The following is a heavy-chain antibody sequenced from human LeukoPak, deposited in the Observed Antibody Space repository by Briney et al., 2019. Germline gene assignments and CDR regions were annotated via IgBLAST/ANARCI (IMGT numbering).Heavy chain of an antibody. D-gene: IGHD4-17*01. CDR2: INPNSGGT. CDR3: ARELATVTTLVFDY. CDR1: GYTFTGYY. J-gene: IGHJ4*02. Sequence: ASVKVSCKASGYTFTGYYMHWVRQAPGQGLEWMGWINPNSGGTNYAQKFQGRVTMTRDTSISTAYMELSRLRSDDTAVYYCARELATVTTLVFDYWGLGTLVTVSS. V-gene: IGHV1-2*02.